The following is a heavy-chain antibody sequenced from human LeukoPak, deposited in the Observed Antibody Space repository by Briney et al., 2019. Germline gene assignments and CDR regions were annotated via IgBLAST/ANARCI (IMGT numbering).Heavy chain of an antibody. J-gene: IGHJ4*02. CDR2: ISSSSYI. V-gene: IGHV3-21*01. Sequence: GGSLRLSCAASGFTFSSYAMSWVRQAPGKGLEWVSSISSSSYIYYADSVKGRFTISRDNAKNSLYLQMNSLRAEDTAVYYCARKRLQFPFDYWGQGTLVTVSS. CDR1: GFTFSSYA. CDR3: ARKRLQFPFDY. D-gene: IGHD5-24*01.